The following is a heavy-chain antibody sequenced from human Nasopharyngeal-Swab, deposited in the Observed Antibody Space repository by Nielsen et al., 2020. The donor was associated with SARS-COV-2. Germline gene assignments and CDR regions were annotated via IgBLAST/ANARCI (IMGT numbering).Heavy chain of an antibody. D-gene: IGHD6-6*01. CDR1: GFTFDDYT. CDR2: ISWDGGST. Sequence: GASLRLSCAASGFTFDDYTMHWVRQAPGKGLEWVSLISWDGGSTYYADSVKGRFTISRDNSKNSLYLQMNSLRTEDTALYYCAKSSAARSDYYYYYYMDVWGKGTTVTVSS. CDR3: AKSSAARSDYYYYYYMDV. J-gene: IGHJ6*03. V-gene: IGHV3-43*01.